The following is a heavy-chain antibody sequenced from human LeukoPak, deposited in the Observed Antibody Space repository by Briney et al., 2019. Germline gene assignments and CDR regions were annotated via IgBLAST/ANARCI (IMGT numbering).Heavy chain of an antibody. D-gene: IGHD2-2*02. J-gene: IGHJ5*02. CDR3: ARGRYCSSTSCYTRYNWFDP. CDR1: GFTFSSYS. CDR2: ISSSSSYI. V-gene: IGHV3-21*01. Sequence: PGGSLRLSCAASGFTFSSYSMNWVRQAPGKGLEWVTSISSSSSYIYYADSVKGRFTISRDNAKNSLYLQMNSLRAEDTAVYYCARGRYCSSTSCYTRYNWFDPWGQGTLVTVSS.